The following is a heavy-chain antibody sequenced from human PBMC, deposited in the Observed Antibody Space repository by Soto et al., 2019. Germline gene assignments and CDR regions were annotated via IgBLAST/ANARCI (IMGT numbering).Heavy chain of an antibody. CDR3: ASGITFGPDAFDI. D-gene: IGHD3-16*01. CDR2: INPNSGGT. V-gene: IGHV1-2*04. CDR1: RYTFTGYY. J-gene: IGHJ3*02. Sequence: ASVKVSCKASRYTFTGYYMHWVRQAPGQGLEWMGWINPNSGGTNYAQKFQGWVTMTRDTSISTAYMELSRLRSDDTAVYYCASGITFGPDAFDIWGQGTMVTVSS.